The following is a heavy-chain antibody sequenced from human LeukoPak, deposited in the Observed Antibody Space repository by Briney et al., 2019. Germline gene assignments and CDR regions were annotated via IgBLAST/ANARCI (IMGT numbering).Heavy chain of an antibody. V-gene: IGHV3-30*04. CDR2: VSYDGSNT. CDR3: ARGPREIYYYYGIDV. Sequence: QPGRSLRLSCAASGFTFSSYAMHWVRQAPGKGLEWVALVSYDGSNTYYADSVRGRFTISRDNPNNTLYLQMNSLRTEDTAVYYCARGPREIYYYYGIDVWGQGTTVTVSS. J-gene: IGHJ6*02. CDR1: GFTFSSYA.